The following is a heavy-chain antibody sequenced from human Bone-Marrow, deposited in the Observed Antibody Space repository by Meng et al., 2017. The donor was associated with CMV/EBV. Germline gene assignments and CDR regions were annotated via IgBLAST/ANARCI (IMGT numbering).Heavy chain of an antibody. V-gene: IGHV1-2*02. Sequence: ASVKVSCKASGYIFTGYYIHWVRQVSGQGLEWMGKMDPNSGDTNYAQKFQGRVTMTRDTSISTAYMELSRLRSDDTAVYYCARVSHSSSGWRGPFDYWGQGTLVTVSS. CDR2: MDPNSGDT. D-gene: IGHD6-19*01. CDR1: GYIFTGYY. J-gene: IGHJ4*02. CDR3: ARVSHSSSGWRGPFDY.